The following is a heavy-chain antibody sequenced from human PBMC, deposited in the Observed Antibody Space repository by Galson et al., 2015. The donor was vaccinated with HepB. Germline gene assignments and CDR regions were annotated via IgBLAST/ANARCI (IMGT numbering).Heavy chain of an antibody. D-gene: IGHD3-22*01. CDR1: GYTFTSYG. CDR2: ISAYNGNT. J-gene: IGHJ4*02. CDR3: ASSYYYDSSGYSPFDH. Sequence: SVKVSCKASGYTFTSYGISWVRQAPGQGLEWMGWISAYNGNTNYAQKLQGRVTMTTDKSTSTAYMELSSLRSEDTAVYYCASSYYYDSSGYSPFDHWGQGTLVTVSS. V-gene: IGHV1-18*04.